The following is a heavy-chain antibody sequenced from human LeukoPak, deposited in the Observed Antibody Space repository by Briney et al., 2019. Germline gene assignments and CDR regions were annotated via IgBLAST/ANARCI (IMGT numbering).Heavy chain of an antibody. CDR3: LRDAYCVGGSCYPPGS. D-gene: IGHD2-15*01. CDR2: IYYRGSA. J-gene: IGHJ5*02. V-gene: IGHV4-39*07. CDR1: GGSTSDSDFY. Sequence: SETLSLTCGVSGGSTSDSDFYWGWVRQPPGKGLEWLGTIYYRGSAYYNPSLRSRLAISVDTSKNQFSLRLASLTAADTAVYYCLRDAYCVGGSCYPPGSWGQGTLVIVSS.